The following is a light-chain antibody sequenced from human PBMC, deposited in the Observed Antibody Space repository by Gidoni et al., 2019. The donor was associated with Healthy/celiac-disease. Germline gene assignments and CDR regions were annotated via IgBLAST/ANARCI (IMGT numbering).Light chain of an antibody. J-gene: IGKJ5*01. CDR3: QQYDNLPSIT. Sequence: MTQSQSSLSASVGDRVTITCQASQDISNYLNWYQQKPGKAPKLLIYDASNLETGVPSRFSGSGSGTDFTFTISSLQPEDIATYYCQQYDNLPSITFGQGTRLEIK. CDR2: DAS. CDR1: QDISNY. V-gene: IGKV1-33*01.